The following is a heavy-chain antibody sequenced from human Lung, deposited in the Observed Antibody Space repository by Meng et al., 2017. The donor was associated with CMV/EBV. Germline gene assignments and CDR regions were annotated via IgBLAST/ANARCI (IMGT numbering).Heavy chain of an antibody. CDR2: VYHSGYT. D-gene: IGHD4/OR15-4a*01. CDR3: ARVTEYGGNCFDS. CDR1: GTSISTSNW. Sequence: SETLSLXCAVSGTSISTSNWWSWVRQPPGKGLEWIGEVYHSGYTNYNPYFKSRVSMSVDRSKNQFSLRLSSVTAADTAVYYCARVTEYGGNCFDSWGQGTXVTVYS. V-gene: IGHV4-4*02. J-gene: IGHJ4*02.